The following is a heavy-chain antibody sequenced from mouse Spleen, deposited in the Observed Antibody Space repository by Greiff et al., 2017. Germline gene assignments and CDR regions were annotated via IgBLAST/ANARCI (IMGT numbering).Heavy chain of an antibody. CDR1: GYTFTSYW. Sequence: QVQLQQPGAELVRPGSSVKLSCKASGYTFTSYWMDWVKQRPGQGLEWIGNIYPSDSETHYNQKFKDKATLTVDKSSSTAYMQLSSLTSEDSAVYYCARDSNPWYFDVWGAGTTVTVSS. V-gene: IGHV1-61*01. CDR3: ARDSNPWYFDV. CDR2: IYPSDSET. D-gene: IGHD2-5*01. J-gene: IGHJ1*01.